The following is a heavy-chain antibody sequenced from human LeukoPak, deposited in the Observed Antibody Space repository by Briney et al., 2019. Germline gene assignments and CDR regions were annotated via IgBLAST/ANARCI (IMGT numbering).Heavy chain of an antibody. CDR2: ISGNGDST. V-gene: IGHV3-23*01. CDR3: AKRYYCDSTSCYGFDY. D-gene: IGHD2-2*01. Sequence: PGGSLRLSCAASAFTFSTYAMSWVRQAPGKGLEWVSAISGNGDSTYYADSVKGRFTISRDNSKNTLSLQMNSLGAEDTALYYCAKRYYCDSTSCYGFDYWGQGTLVTVSS. CDR1: AFTFSTYA. J-gene: IGHJ4*02.